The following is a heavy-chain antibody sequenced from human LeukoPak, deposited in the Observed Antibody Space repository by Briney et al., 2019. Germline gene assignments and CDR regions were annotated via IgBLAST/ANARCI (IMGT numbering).Heavy chain of an antibody. CDR1: GFTFSSYW. CDR2: IKQDGSEK. Sequence: GGSLRLSCAASGFTFSSYWMSWVRQAPGKGLEWVANIKQDGSEKYYVDSVKGRFTISRDNAKNSLYLQMNSLRAEDTAVYYCAREGPPALAVAGKRDWFDPWGQGTLVTVSS. V-gene: IGHV3-7*01. J-gene: IGHJ5*02. CDR3: AREGPPALAVAGKRDWFDP. D-gene: IGHD6-19*01.